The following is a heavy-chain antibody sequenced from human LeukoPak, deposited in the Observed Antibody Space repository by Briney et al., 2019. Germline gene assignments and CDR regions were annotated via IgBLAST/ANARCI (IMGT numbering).Heavy chain of an antibody. V-gene: IGHV4-59*01. Sequence: PSETLSLTCTVSGGSISSYYWNWIRQPPGKGLEWIGFIYYGGSTNYNPSLRSRVTISVEMSKNQFSLKLSSVTAADTAVYYCARGEVRGVDYYYGADVWGQGTTVIVSS. D-gene: IGHD3-10*01. CDR3: ARGEVRGVDYYYGADV. CDR1: GGSISSYY. J-gene: IGHJ6*02. CDR2: IYYGGST.